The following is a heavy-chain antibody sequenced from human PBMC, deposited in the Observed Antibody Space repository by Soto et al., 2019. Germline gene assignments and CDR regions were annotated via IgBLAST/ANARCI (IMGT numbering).Heavy chain of an antibody. Sequence: QVQLQESGPGLVQPSGTLSLTCAVSGDSINNSHWWRWVRQTPGKGLEWIGETYHSGTTNYNPSLKTRVTISIDKSKHQFSLEMNSVTAADTAVSYCAREFQSSPARGTNWFDPCGQGTLGTVSS. J-gene: IGHJ5*02. CDR1: GDSINNSHW. D-gene: IGHD6-13*01. CDR2: TYHSGTT. V-gene: IGHV4-4*02. CDR3: AREFQSSPARGTNWFDP.